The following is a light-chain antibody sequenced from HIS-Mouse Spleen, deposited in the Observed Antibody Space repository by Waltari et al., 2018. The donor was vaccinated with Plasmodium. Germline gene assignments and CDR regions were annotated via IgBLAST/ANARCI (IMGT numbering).Light chain of an antibody. CDR1: QGVSGH. CDR2: GAS. V-gene: IGKV3-15*01. Sequence: EIGMPQSPATLSVSPGKRATLSGRASQGVSGHLAWYQQKPGQAPRLLIYGASTRATGIPARFSGSGSGTEFTLTISSLQSEDFAVYYCQQYNNWPFTFGPGTKVDIK. CDR3: QQYNNWPFT. J-gene: IGKJ3*01.